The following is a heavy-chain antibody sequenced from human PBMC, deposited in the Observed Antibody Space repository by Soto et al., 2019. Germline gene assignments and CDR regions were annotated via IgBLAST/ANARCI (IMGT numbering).Heavy chain of an antibody. J-gene: IGHJ4*02. CDR1: GFTFSNAW. CDR3: TTDFGSYDYVWGSYPFGY. D-gene: IGHD3-16*01. Sequence: SGGSLRLSCAASGFTFSNAWMSWVRQAPGKGLEWVGRIKSKTDGGTTGYAAPVKGRFTISRDDSKNTLYLQMNSLKTEDTAVYYCTTDFGSYDYVWGSYPFGYWGQGTLVTVSS. V-gene: IGHV3-15*01. CDR2: IKSKTDGGTT.